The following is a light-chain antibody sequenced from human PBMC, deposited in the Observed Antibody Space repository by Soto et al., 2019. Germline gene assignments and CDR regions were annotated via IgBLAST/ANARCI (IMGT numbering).Light chain of an antibody. CDR1: QSVTIS. J-gene: IGKJ5*01. Sequence: EIVMTQSPATLSVSPGERATLSCRASQSVTISLAWYQQKPGQAPTLLIYGASSRATGTPVRFSGSGSGTEFTLTISSLQSEDFAVYYCQQRHMWPITFGQGTRLEIK. V-gene: IGKV3-15*01. CDR2: GAS. CDR3: QQRHMWPIT.